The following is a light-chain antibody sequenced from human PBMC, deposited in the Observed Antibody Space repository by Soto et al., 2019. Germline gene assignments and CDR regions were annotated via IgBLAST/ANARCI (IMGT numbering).Light chain of an antibody. CDR1: QGVTND. CDR3: LQYNSYPWT. J-gene: IGKJ1*01. V-gene: IGKV1-17*01. Sequence: DIQMTQSPSSLSASVGDRVTITCRASQGVTNDLGWYQQKPGKAPKRLIYAASSLQGGVPSRFSGSGSGTEFTLTISSLQPDDFATYYCLQYNSYPWTFGQGTKVEIK. CDR2: AAS.